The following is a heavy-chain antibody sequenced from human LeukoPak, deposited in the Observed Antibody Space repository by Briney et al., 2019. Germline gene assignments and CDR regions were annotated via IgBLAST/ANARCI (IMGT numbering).Heavy chain of an antibody. CDR3: AKDHTSMDLYYFDY. V-gene: IGHV3-21*04. Sequence: GGSLRLSCAASGFTFSTYSMNWVRQAPGKGLEWVSSISSSSSYIYYADSVKGRFTISRDNAKNSLYLQMNSLRAEDTAVYYCAKDHTSMDLYYFDYWGQGTLVTVSS. D-gene: IGHD5-18*01. J-gene: IGHJ4*02. CDR2: ISSSSSYI. CDR1: GFTFSTYS.